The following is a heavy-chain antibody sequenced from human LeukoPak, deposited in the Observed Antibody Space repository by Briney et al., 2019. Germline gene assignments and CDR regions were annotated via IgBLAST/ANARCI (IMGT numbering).Heavy chain of an antibody. CDR3: ARCAYGEDYFDY. Sequence: PGGSLRLSCAASGFTFSSYGMNWVRQAPGKGLEWVSYISSSSTIYYADSVKGRFTISRDNAKNSLYLQMNSLRDEDTAVYYCARCAYGEDYFDYWGQGTLVTVSS. J-gene: IGHJ4*02. V-gene: IGHV3-48*02. CDR1: GFTFSSYG. D-gene: IGHD4-17*01. CDR2: ISSSSTI.